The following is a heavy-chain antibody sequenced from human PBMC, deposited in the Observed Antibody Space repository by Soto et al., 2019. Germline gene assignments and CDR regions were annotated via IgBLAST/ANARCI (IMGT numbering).Heavy chain of an antibody. CDR1: GGSITSSSHF. Sequence: SETLSLTCTASGGSITSSSHFWGWVRQPPGKGLEWIGTIYFTGNTYYTPSLKSRLTMSIDTSKNEFSLRLNSVTAADTAVYYCAGQTFTIAAASYGRSNWFDPWGPGTMVTVYS. CDR3: AGQTFTIAAASYGRSNWFDP. D-gene: IGHD6-25*01. CDR2: IYFTGNT. V-gene: IGHV4-39*01. J-gene: IGHJ5*02.